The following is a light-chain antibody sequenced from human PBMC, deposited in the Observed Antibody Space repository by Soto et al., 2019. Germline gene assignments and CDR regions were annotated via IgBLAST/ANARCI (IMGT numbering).Light chain of an antibody. V-gene: IGLV2-14*01. CDR2: EVS. J-gene: IGLJ2*01. CDR3: SSYTSSSTLV. Sequence: QSVLTQPASVSGSPGQSITISCTGTSSDVGGYNYVSWYQQHPGKAPKLMIYEVSNRPPGVSNRFSGSKSGNTASLTISGLQAEDEADYYCSSYTSSSTLVFGGGTK. CDR1: SSDVGGYNY.